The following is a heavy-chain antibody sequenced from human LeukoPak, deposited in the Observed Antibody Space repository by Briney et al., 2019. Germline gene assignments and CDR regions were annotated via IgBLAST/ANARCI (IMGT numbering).Heavy chain of an antibody. D-gene: IGHD6-13*01. Sequence: ASVTVSCKASGYTFTSYDINWVRQAPGQGLEWMGWMNPNSGNTGYAQKFRGRVTMTRNTSISTAYMELSSLRSEDTAVYYCARARRQQLSLRGAPYYFDYWGQGTLVTVSS. CDR1: GYTFTSYD. J-gene: IGHJ4*02. CDR2: MNPNSGNT. V-gene: IGHV1-8*01. CDR3: ARARRQQLSLRGAPYYFDY.